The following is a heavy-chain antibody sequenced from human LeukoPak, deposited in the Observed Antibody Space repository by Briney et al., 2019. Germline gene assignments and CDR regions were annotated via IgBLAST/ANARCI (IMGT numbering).Heavy chain of an antibody. D-gene: IGHD6-13*01. J-gene: IGHJ5*02. Sequence: ASVKVSCKASGYTFTSYYMHWVRQAPGQGLEWMGWINPNSGGTNYAQKFQGRVTMTRDTSISTAYMELSRLRSDDTAVYYCARDRASSWYPYDWFDPWGQGTLVTVSS. CDR2: INPNSGGT. V-gene: IGHV1-2*02. CDR3: ARDRASSWYPYDWFDP. CDR1: GYTFTSYY.